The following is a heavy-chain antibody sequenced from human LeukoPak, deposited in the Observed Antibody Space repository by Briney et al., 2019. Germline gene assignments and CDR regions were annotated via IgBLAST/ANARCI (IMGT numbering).Heavy chain of an antibody. CDR1: GYTLTELS. D-gene: IGHD3-22*01. CDR2: FDPEDGET. CDR3: ATGSSGYYYFDY. V-gene: IGHV1-24*01. J-gene: IGHJ4*02. Sequence: ASVKVSCKVSGYTLTELSMHWVRQAPGQGHEWMGGFDPEDGETIYAQKFQGRVTMTEDTSTDTAYMELSSLRSEDTAVYYCATGSSGYYYFDYWGQGTLVTVSS.